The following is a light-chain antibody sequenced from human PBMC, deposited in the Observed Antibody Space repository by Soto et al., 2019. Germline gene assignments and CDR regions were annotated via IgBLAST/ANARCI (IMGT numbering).Light chain of an antibody. J-gene: IGKJ5*01. V-gene: IGKV3-20*01. CDR1: QSISSSF. CDR3: QQYDNSPIT. CDR2: GAS. Sequence: EIVWTQSPGILSLSPGERASLSCGASQSISSSFLAWYQQKPGQAPRLLIYGASSRATGIPARFSGTGSETDFTLTISSLEPEDFAVYYCQQYDNSPITFGQGTRLEIK.